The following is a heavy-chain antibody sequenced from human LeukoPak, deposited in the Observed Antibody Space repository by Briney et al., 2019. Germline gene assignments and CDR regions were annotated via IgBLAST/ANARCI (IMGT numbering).Heavy chain of an antibody. CDR3: AREWVNGFLN. D-gene: IGHD5-24*01. Sequence: GASVKVSCKSSGYTFTDYYMHWVRQAPGQGLEWMGWINPSSGDTNYAQKFQGRVIVTRDTSISTAYMELSRLRSDDTAVYYCAREWVNGFLNWGQGTLVTVSS. V-gene: IGHV1-2*02. CDR2: INPSSGDT. J-gene: IGHJ4*02. CDR1: GYTFTDYY.